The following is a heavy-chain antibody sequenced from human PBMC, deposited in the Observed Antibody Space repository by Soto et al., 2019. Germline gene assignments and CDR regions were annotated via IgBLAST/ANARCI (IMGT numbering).Heavy chain of an antibody. V-gene: IGHV3-7*03. CDR1: GLTLSSCW. CDR3: ARYFYESKGCIALDI. CDR2: IRQDGSET. J-gene: IGHJ3*02. D-gene: IGHD3-22*01. Sequence: GSLTLSGGASGLTLSSCWLSWVRQDPGKGLEWVANIRQDGSETYYVASVNGRFTISRDNAKNALYVQMNSVRAEDTAVYYCARYFYESKGCIALDIWGQGTPVTVS.